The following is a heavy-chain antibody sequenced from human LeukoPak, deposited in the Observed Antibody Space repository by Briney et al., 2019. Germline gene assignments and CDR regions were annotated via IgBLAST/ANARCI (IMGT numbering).Heavy chain of an antibody. CDR1: GGSFSGYY. V-gene: IGHV4-34*01. D-gene: IGHD3-10*01. CDR3: ARASMVRGVIIYYFDY. CDR2: INHSGST. Sequence: SETLSLTCAVYGGSFSGYYWSWIRQPPGKGLEWIGEINHSGSTNYNPSLKSRVTIPVDTSKNQFSLKLSSVTAADTAAYYCARASMVRGVIIYYFDYWGQGTLVTVSS. J-gene: IGHJ4*02.